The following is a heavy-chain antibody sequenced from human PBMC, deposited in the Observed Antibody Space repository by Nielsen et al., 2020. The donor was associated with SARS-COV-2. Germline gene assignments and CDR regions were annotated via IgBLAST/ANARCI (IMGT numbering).Heavy chain of an antibody. D-gene: IGHD5-24*01. V-gene: IGHV3-23*01. CDR2: ISGSGITT. Sequence: GGSLRLSCAASGFTFSSYAMSWVRQAPGKGLEWVSSISGSGITTDYADSVKGRFTISRDNSKNTLYLQMNSLRAEDTAVYYCAKDGYNYDYFDYWGQGTLVTVSS. J-gene: IGHJ4*02. CDR3: AKDGYNYDYFDY. CDR1: GFTFSSYA.